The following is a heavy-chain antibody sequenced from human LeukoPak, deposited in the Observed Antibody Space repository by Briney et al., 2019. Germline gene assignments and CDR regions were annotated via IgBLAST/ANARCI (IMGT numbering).Heavy chain of an antibody. V-gene: IGHV3-30*02. J-gene: IGHJ4*02. CDR2: IRYDGSNK. Sequence: GGSLRLSCAVSGFTFSSYGIHWVRQAPGKGLEWVAFIRYDGSNKYYADSVKGRFTISRDNSKNTLYVQINSLRAEDTAVYYCAKAWSGWSGYLDYWGQGTLVTVSS. CDR3: AKAWSGWSGYLDY. D-gene: IGHD3-3*01. CDR1: GFTFSSYG.